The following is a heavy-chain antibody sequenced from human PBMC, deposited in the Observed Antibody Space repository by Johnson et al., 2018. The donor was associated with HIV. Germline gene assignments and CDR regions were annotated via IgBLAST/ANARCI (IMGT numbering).Heavy chain of an antibody. J-gene: IGHJ3*02. Sequence: VQLVESGGGVVQPGRSLRLSCAASGFTFSSYAMHWVRQAPGKGLEWVAVISYDGSNKYYADSVKGRFTISSDNSKNTLYLQMNSLRAEDTAVYYCARVLTTRGAFDIWGQGTMVTVSS. CDR2: ISYDGSNK. D-gene: IGHD3-9*01. CDR3: ARVLTTRGAFDI. CDR1: GFTFSSYA. V-gene: IGHV3-30-3*01.